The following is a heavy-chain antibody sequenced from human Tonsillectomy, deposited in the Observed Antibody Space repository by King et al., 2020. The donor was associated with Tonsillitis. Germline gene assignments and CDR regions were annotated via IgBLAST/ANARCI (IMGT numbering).Heavy chain of an antibody. Sequence: VQLVESGGGLVQPGGSLRLSCAASGFTFSSYAMSWVRQAPGKGLEWVSAISGSGGSTYYADSVKGRFTISRDNSKNTLYLQMNSLRAEDTAVYYCAKGERSAMVGSYYYYMDVWGKGTTVTVSS. CDR3: AKGERSAMVGSYYYYMDV. CDR2: ISGSGGST. D-gene: IGHD5-18*01. CDR1: GFTFSSYA. J-gene: IGHJ6*03. V-gene: IGHV3-23*04.